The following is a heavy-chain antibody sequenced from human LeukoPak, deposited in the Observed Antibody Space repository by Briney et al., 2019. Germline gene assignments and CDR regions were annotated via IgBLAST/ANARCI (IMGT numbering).Heavy chain of an antibody. D-gene: IGHD6-19*01. CDR3: TTEWKQWLADY. V-gene: IGHV3-15*01. J-gene: IGHJ4*02. CDR1: GFTFSNYD. Sequence: SGGSLRLSRSASGFTFSNYDLNWVRQAPGKGLEWVGRIKSKTDGGTTDYAAPVKGRFTISRDDSKNTLYLQMNSLKTEDTAVYYCTTEWKQWLADYWGQGTLVTVSS. CDR2: IKSKTDGGTT.